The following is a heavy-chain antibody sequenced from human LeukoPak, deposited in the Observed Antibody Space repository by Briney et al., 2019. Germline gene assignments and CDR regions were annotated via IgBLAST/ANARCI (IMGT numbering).Heavy chain of an antibody. Sequence: ASVKVSCKASGYTFTSYDINWVRQATGQGLEWMGWMNPNSDNTGYARKFQGRVTMTRNTSISTAYMELSSLRSEDTAVYYCARARRTSSGSCFGYWGQGTLVTVSS. CDR3: ARARRTSSGSCFGY. CDR1: GYTFTSYD. CDR2: MNPNSDNT. J-gene: IGHJ4*02. D-gene: IGHD1-26*01. V-gene: IGHV1-8*01.